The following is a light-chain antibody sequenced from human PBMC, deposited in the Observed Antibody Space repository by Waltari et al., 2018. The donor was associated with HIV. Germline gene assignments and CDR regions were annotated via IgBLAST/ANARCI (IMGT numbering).Light chain of an antibody. V-gene: IGKV1D-12*01. CDR3: QQANSFPPLT. CDR2: AAS. CDR1: QGISSW. J-gene: IGKJ4*01. Sequence: DIQMTQSPSYVSASVGDRVTITCRARQGISSWVAWYQQKLGKAPKLLIYAASTLQSGAPSRFSGSGSGTHFTLTICSLQPEDFATYYCQQANSFPPLTFGGGTRVEIK.